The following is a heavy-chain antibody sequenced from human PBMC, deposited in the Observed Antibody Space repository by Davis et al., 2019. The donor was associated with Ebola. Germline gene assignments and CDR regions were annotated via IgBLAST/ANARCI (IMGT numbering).Heavy chain of an antibody. Sequence: SEILSLTCTVSDGSISTYYWSWIRQPPGEGLEWIGYIYYSGSTTYNPSLKSRVTMSVDTSKNQFSLKLSSVTAADTAVYYCAREGGYSGYDWGYWGQGTLVTVSS. V-gene: IGHV4-59*01. J-gene: IGHJ4*02. CDR2: IYYSGST. D-gene: IGHD5-12*01. CDR3: AREGGYSGYDWGY. CDR1: DGSISTYY.